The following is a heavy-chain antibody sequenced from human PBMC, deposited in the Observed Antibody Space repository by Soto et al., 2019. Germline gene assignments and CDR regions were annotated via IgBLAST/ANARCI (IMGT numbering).Heavy chain of an antibody. CDR3: ARIMVIAPYYYSAMVV. V-gene: IGHV4-31*03. J-gene: IGHJ6*02. CDR2: VSYIGST. D-gene: IGHD2-8*01. Sequence: SETLSLTCTVSGGSISSGDYFWSWIRQHPGKGLEWIGYVSYIGSTYFNPSLKRRGTISVDTSKNQFSLKLNSVTAADTALYYCARIMVIAPYYYSAMVVWGQGTTVTVSS. CDR1: GGSISSGDYF.